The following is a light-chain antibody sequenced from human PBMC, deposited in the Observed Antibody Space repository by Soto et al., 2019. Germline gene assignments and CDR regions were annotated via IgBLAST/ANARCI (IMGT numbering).Light chain of an antibody. V-gene: IGKV3-11*01. CDR3: QQRSNGPLT. CDR2: DAS. CDR1: QSVSIY. Sequence: EIVLTQSPAPLSLSPGERATLSCRDSQSVSIYLAWYQQKPGQAPRLLIYDASNRATGIPARFSGSGSGTDFTLTISSLEPEDFAVYYCQQRSNGPLTFGGGTKVEIK. J-gene: IGKJ4*01.